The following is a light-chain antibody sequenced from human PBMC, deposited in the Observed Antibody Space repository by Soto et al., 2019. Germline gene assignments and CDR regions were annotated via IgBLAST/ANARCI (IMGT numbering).Light chain of an antibody. J-gene: IGLJ1*01. CDR3: GSYTNSKTRQIA. CDR1: TSDVGGYNY. V-gene: IGLV2-14*01. CDR2: DVS. Sequence: QSVLTQPASGSGSPGQWVTISCTGTTSDVGGYNYVSWYQQHPGKAPKFMIYDVSNRPSGVSNRFSGSKSGNTASLTISGLQAEDEADYYCGSYTNSKTRQIAFGTGTKVTVL.